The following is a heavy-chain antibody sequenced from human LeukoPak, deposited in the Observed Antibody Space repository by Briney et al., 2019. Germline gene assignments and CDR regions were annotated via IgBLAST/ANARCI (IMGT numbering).Heavy chain of an antibody. V-gene: IGHV4-39*07. CDR2: IYYSGST. Sequence: PSETLSLTCTVSGGSISSSSYYWGWIRQPPGKGLEWIGSIYYSGSTYYNPSLKSRVTISVDTSKNQFSLKLSSVTAADTAVYYCARGRAITMVRGVTSTAFDPWGQGTLVTVSS. J-gene: IGHJ5*02. CDR3: ARGRAITMVRGVTSTAFDP. D-gene: IGHD3-10*01. CDR1: GGSISSSSYY.